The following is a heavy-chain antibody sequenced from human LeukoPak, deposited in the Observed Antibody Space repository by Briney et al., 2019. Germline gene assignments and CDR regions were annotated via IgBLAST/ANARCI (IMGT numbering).Heavy chain of an antibody. CDR2: ISWNSGSI. J-gene: IGHJ4*02. V-gene: IGHV3-9*01. CDR3: AMSRHYYDSSGYPADY. CDR1: GFTFDDYA. Sequence: TGGSLRLSCAASGFTFDDYAMHWVRQAPGKGLEWVSGISWNSGSIGYADSVKGRFTISRDNAKNSLYLQMNSLRAEATALYYCAMSRHYYDSSGYPADYWGQGTLVTVSS. D-gene: IGHD3-22*01.